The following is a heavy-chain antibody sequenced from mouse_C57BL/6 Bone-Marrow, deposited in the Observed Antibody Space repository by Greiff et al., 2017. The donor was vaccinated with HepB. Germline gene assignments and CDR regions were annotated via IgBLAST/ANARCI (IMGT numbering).Heavy chain of an antibody. D-gene: IGHD4-1*01. CDR2: IHPNSGST. CDR1: GYTFTSYW. V-gene: IGHV1-64*01. J-gene: IGHJ2*01. Sequence: QVQLQQPGAELVKPGASVKLSCKASGYTFTSYWVHWVKQRPGQGLEWIGMIHPNSGSTNYNEKFKSKATLTVDKSSSTAYMQLSSLTSEDSAVYYCASEGTGTPFDYWGQGTTLTVSS. CDR3: ASEGTGTPFDY.